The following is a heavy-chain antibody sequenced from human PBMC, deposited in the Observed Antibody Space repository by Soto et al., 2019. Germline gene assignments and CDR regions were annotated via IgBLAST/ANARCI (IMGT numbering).Heavy chain of an antibody. CDR3: ARGESVFGVVTDFDY. CDR2: MNPNSGST. D-gene: IGHD3-3*01. V-gene: IGHV1-8*01. J-gene: IGHJ4*02. Sequence: GASVKVSCKASGYTFTSYDINWVRQATGQGLEWMGWMNPNSGSTGYAQKFQGRVTMTRNTSISTAYMELSSLRSEDTAVYYCARGESVFGVVTDFDYWGQGTLVTVSS. CDR1: GYTFTSYD.